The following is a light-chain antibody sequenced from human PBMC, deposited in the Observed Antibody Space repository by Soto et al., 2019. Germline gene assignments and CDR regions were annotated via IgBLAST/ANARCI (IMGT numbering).Light chain of an antibody. CDR2: DVS. CDR3: QQHSNWPFT. Sequence: EIVLTQSPATLSLSPGERATLSCRASQSVSSFLAWYQQKPCQAPRLLIYDVSNRATGIPARFSGSGSVTDFTLTISSLEPEDFAVSYCQQHSNWPFTFGQGTRLDTK. CDR1: QSVSSF. J-gene: IGKJ5*01. V-gene: IGKV3-11*01.